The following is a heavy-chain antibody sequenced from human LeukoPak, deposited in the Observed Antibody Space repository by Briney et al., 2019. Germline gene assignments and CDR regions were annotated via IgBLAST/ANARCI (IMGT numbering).Heavy chain of an antibody. V-gene: IGHV3-53*01. CDR3: ARGAEDSSGYYFDY. J-gene: IGHJ4*02. D-gene: IGHD3-22*01. Sequence: PGGSLRLSCAAPGFTVSSNYMSWVRQAPGKGLEWVSVIYSGGSTYYADSVKGRFTISRDNSKNTLYLQMNSLRAEDTAVYYCARGAEDSSGYYFDYWGQGTLVTVSS. CDR2: IYSGGST. CDR1: GFTVSSNY.